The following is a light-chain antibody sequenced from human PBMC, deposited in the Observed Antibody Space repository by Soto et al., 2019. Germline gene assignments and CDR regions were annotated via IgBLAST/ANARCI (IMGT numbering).Light chain of an antibody. V-gene: IGLV2-14*03. CDR2: DVS. CDR1: SSDIGPYNY. Sequence: QSVLTRPASVSGSPGQSITISCTGTSSDIGPYNYVTWYQQHPGKAPKLIIYDVSNRPSGVSNRFSGSKSGNTASLTISGLQAEDEADYYCSSYTSRTTLVIFGGGTKVTVL. J-gene: IGLJ2*01. CDR3: SSYTSRTTLVI.